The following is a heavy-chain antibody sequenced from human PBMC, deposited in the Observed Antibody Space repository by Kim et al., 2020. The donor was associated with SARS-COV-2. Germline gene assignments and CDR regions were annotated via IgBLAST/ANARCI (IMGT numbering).Heavy chain of an antibody. CDR2: T. J-gene: IGHJ5*02. CDR3: ARGLDKNWFDP. D-gene: IGHD3-9*01. V-gene: IGHV3-13*01. Sequence: TYYPGSVKGRFTISRENAKNSLYLQMNSLGDGDTAVYYCARGLDKNWFDPWGQGTLVTVSS.